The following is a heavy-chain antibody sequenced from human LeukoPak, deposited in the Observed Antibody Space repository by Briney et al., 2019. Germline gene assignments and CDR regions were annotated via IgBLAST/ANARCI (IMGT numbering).Heavy chain of an antibody. CDR1: GYTFTGYY. D-gene: IGHD5-18*01. CDR3: ATSHPGYSLSAFDY. J-gene: IGHJ4*02. V-gene: IGHV1-2*06. CDR2: INPNSGGT. Sequence: ASVKVSCKASGYTFTGYYMHWVRQAPGQGLEWMGRINPNSGGTNYAQKFQGRVTMTEDTSTDTAYMELSSLRSEDTAVYYCATSHPGYSLSAFDYWGQGTLVTVSS.